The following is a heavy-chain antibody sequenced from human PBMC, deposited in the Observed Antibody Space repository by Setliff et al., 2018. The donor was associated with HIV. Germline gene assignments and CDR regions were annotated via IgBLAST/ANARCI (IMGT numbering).Heavy chain of an antibody. D-gene: IGHD5-18*01. CDR2: INHNKSS. J-gene: IGHJ4*02. CDR1: GESLSDYY. CDR3: ARQVGSQYSYWAYYFDS. V-gene: IGHV4-34*01. Sequence: SETLSLTCAVYGESLSDYYWSWIRQPPGKGLEWIGEINHNKSSDYNPSLKSRVTISVATSKNQFSLRLNSVTAADTAIYYCARQVGSQYSYWAYYFDSWGQGALVTISS.